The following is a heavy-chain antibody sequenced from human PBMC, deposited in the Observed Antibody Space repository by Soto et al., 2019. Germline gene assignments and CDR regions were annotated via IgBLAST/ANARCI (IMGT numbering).Heavy chain of an antibody. D-gene: IGHD3-10*01. V-gene: IGHV1-69*19. CDR2: IIPVFKAT. Sequence: QVQLVQSGAEVKKPGSSVKVSCKASGGTFSSQAISWVRQAPGQGHEWMGGIIPVFKATNYAQKFQGRVTITADDSTSTAYMDLYSLITEDSAVYYCARDGPLNYYNDTYSYYAMDVWGQRTTVTVSS. J-gene: IGHJ6*02. CDR1: GGTFSSQA. CDR3: ARDGPLNYYNDTYSYYAMDV.